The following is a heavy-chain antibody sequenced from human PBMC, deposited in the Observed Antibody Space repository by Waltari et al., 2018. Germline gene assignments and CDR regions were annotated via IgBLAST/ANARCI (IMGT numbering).Heavy chain of an antibody. V-gene: IGHV3-7*01. J-gene: IGHJ4*02. CDR2: KKTDGSET. CDR3: AIGGVETSWYWRY. D-gene: IGHD6-13*01. CDR1: GFTFSSCR. Sequence: EVQVVESGGGWVQPGGSLRLSCAASGFTFSSCRVTWGRQAHGEGLEWVANKKTDGSETYYVDSVKGRFTISRDNTKNSLYLQMSSLRAEDTAVYYCAIGGVETSWYWRYWGQGTLVTVSS.